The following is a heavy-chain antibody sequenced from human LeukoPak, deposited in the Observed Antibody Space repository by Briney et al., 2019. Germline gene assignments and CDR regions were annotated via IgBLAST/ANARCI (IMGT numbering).Heavy chain of an antibody. Sequence: SETLSLTCTVSGGSISSGGYYWSWIRQHPGKGLEWIGYIYYSGSTYYNPSLKSRVTISVDTSKNQFSLKLSSVTAADTAVYYCARVPVVSNYFDYWGQGTLVTVSS. V-gene: IGHV4-31*03. CDR2: IYYSGST. J-gene: IGHJ4*02. D-gene: IGHD3-22*01. CDR3: ARVPVVSNYFDY. CDR1: GGSISSGGYY.